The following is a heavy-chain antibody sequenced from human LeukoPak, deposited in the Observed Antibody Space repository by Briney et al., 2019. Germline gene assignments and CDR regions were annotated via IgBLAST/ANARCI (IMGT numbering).Heavy chain of an antibody. J-gene: IGHJ4*02. CDR2: IYYSGRT. D-gene: IGHD4-17*01. V-gene: IGHV4-30-4*01. CDR3: ARDGYGDPLDY. Sequence: SETLSLTCTVSGGSISSGDYYWSWIRQPPGKGVEWIGYIYYSGRTYYNPSLKSRVTISVDTSKNQFSLKLSSVTAADTAVYYCARDGYGDPLDYWGQGTLVTVSS. CDR1: GGSISSGDYY.